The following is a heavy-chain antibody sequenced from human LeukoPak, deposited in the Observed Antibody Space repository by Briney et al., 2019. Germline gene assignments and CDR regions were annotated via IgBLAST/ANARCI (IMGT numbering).Heavy chain of an antibody. V-gene: IGHV3-21*01. J-gene: IGHJ6*03. Sequence: PGGSLRLSCAASGFTFSTYSMHWVRQAPGKGLEWVSSISSVNSYIYYADSVKGRFTISRDNAKNSLYLQMNSLRAEDTAVYYCAKDSYGSANYYYCMDVWGKGTTVTVSS. CDR2: ISSVNSYI. CDR3: AKDSYGSANYYYCMDV. D-gene: IGHD3-10*01. CDR1: GFTFSTYS.